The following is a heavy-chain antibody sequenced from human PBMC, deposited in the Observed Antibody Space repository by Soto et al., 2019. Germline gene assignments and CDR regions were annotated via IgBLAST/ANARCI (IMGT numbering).Heavy chain of an antibody. CDR1: GFTFSSYA. J-gene: IGHJ4*02. CDR2: ISGSGGST. CDR3: AKDFIGLGVVNYFDY. D-gene: IGHD3-16*01. Sequence: PGGSLRLSCAASGFTFSSYAMSWVRQAPGKGLEWVSAISGSGGSTYYADSVKGRFTISRDNSKNTLYLQMNSLRAEDTAVYYCAKDFIGLGVVNYFDYWGQGTLVTVSS. V-gene: IGHV3-23*01.